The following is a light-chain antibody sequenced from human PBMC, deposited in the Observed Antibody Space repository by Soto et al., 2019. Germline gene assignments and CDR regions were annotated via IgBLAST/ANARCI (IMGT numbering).Light chain of an antibody. Sequence: DIQMTPSPSTLSASVGDRVTITCRASQSISSWLAWYQQKSGKAPKLLIYDASSLESGVPSRFSGSGSGTEFTLTISSLQPDDFATYYCQQYNSYSPTFGQGTKVEIK. CDR3: QQYNSYSPT. CDR2: DAS. J-gene: IGKJ1*01. CDR1: QSISSW. V-gene: IGKV1-5*01.